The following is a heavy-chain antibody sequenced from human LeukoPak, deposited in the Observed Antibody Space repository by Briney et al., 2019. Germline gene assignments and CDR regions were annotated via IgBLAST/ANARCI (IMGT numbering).Heavy chain of an antibody. J-gene: IGHJ4*02. CDR1: GDTFTGYY. V-gene: IGHV1-2*02. D-gene: IGHD3-16*01. CDR2: INTNSGGT. Sequence: ASVKVSCKASGDTFTGYYMHWVRQAPGQGLEWMGWINTNSGGTNYEQKFQGRVTMTRDTSISTAYMELTGLTSDGTAVYYCARDRSAGVWDYWGQGTLVSVSS. CDR3: ARDRSAGVWDY.